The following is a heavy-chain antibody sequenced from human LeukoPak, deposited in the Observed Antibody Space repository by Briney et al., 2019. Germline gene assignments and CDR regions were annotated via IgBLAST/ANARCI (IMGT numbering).Heavy chain of an antibody. CDR3: AKVSGDYRYYYYGMDV. CDR2: ISGSGGGT. CDR1: GFTFSSYA. V-gene: IGHV3-23*01. J-gene: IGHJ6*02. Sequence: PGGSLRLSCAASGFTFSSYAMSWVRQAPGKGLEWVSAISGSGGGTYYADSVKGRFTISRDNSKNTLYLQMNSLRAEDTAVYYCAKVSGDYRYYYYGMDVWGQGTTVTVSS. D-gene: IGHD4-17*01.